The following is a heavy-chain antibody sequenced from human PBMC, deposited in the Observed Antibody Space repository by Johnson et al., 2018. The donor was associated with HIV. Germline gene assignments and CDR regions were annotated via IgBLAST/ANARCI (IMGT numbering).Heavy chain of an antibody. Sequence: QVQLVESGGGVVQPGGSLRLSCAASGFTFSSYAMHWVRQAPGKGLEWVAFIRYDGSSTSYADSVKGRFTISRDNAKNTLYLQMNSLRAEDTAVYYCARGKKQWLDEDAFDIWGQGTMVTVSS. D-gene: IGHD6-19*01. CDR3: ARGKKQWLDEDAFDI. J-gene: IGHJ3*02. CDR1: GFTFSSYA. CDR2: IRYDGSST. V-gene: IGHV3-30*02.